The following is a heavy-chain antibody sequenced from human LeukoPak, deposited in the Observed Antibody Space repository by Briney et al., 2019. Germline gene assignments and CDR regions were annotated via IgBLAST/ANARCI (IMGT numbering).Heavy chain of an antibody. Sequence: SETLSLTCTVSGGSIINYYWSWIRQPAGKGLEWIGRIYSSGSTNYNPSLKSRVTMSVDTSKNQFSLKLSSVTAADTAVYYCARGQINYDFWSGYSGFDPWGQGTLVTVSS. D-gene: IGHD3-3*01. CDR2: IYSSGST. CDR1: GGSIINYY. J-gene: IGHJ5*02. CDR3: ARGQINYDFWSGYSGFDP. V-gene: IGHV4-4*07.